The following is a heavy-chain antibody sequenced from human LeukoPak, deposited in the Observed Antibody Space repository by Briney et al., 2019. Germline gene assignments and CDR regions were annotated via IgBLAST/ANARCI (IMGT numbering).Heavy chain of an antibody. V-gene: IGHV3-7*01. Sequence: GRSLRLSCAASGFTFSSYWMSWVRQAPGKGLEWVANIKQDGSEKYYVDSVKGRFTISRDNAKNSLYLQMNSLRAEDTAVYYCAMTYYYYYYMDVWGKGTTVTVSS. CDR2: IKQDGSEK. J-gene: IGHJ6*03. CDR3: AMTYYYYYYMDV. CDR1: GFTFSSYW.